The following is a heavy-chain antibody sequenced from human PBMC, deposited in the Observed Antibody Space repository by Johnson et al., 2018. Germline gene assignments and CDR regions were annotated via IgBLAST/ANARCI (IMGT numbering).Heavy chain of an antibody. V-gene: IGHV3-7*01. CDR3: AGDNGIEADGFARGYYMEPSHYYSMDV. CDR1: GFTFSSYW. CDR2: IKQDGSEK. J-gene: IGHJ6*03. Sequence: VQLVESGGGLVQPGGSLRLSCAASGFTFSSYWMNWVRQAPGKGLEWVANIKQDGSEKYYVDSVKGRFTISRDNAKNSLFLQMNSLRAGDTAGYYCAGDNGIEADGFARGYYMEPSHYYSMDVWGKGTTVTVSS. D-gene: IGHD3-3*01.